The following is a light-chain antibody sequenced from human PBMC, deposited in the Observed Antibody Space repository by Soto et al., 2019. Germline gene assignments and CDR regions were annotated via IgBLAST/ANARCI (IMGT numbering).Light chain of an antibody. J-gene: IGKJ4*01. V-gene: IGKV3-15*01. Sequence: EIVMTQSPATLSVSPGERATLSCRASQSVSSNLAWYQQKPGQGPRLLIYGASTRATGIPARFSGSGSGTEFTLTNSSLQSEDFAVYYCQQYNNWPRTFGGGTKVEIK. CDR3: QQYNNWPRT. CDR2: GAS. CDR1: QSVSSN.